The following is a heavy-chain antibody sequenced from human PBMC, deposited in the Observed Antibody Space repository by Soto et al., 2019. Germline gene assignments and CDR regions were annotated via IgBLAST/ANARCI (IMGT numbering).Heavy chain of an antibody. V-gene: IGHV4-59*12. D-gene: IGHD3-22*01. CDR2: IYDNGIT. CDR1: GRSITSYY. J-gene: IGHJ4*02. CDR3: ARTYDSNGYANEFDS. Sequence: QVVLQESGPGLVKPSETLSLTCSVSGRSITSYYWSWVRQPPVKGLEWIGYIYDNGITSQNPSLKSRVTMSADTSQKQFSLKLTSVTGADTAVYYCARTYDSNGYANEFDSWGQGILVTVTS.